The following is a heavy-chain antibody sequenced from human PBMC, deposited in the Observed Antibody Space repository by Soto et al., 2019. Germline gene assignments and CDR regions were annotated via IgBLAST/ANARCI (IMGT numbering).Heavy chain of an antibody. Sequence: SETLSLTCTVSGGSISSYYWSWIRQPPGKGLEWIGYIYYSGSTNYNPSLKSRVTISVDTSKNQFSLKLSSVTAADTAVYYCARLYSSSWGQGLETIDIWGQGTMVTVSS. CDR2: IYYSGST. D-gene: IGHD6-13*01. J-gene: IGHJ3*02. CDR1: GGSISSYY. CDR3: ARLYSSSWGQGLETIDI. V-gene: IGHV4-59*01.